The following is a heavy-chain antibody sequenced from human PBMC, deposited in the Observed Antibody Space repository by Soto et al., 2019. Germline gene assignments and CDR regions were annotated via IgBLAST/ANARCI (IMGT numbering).Heavy chain of an antibody. V-gene: IGHV3-23*01. CDR2: ISGSGGST. CDR1: GFTFSSYA. CDR3: AKGGAMDSYYYYYGMDV. J-gene: IGHJ6*02. D-gene: IGHD3-16*01. Sequence: GGSLRLSCAASGFTFSSYAMSWVRQAPGKGLEWVSAISGSGGSTYYADSVKGRFTISRDNSKNTLYLQMNSLRAEDTAVYYCAKGGAMDSYYYYYGMDVWGQGTTVTVSS.